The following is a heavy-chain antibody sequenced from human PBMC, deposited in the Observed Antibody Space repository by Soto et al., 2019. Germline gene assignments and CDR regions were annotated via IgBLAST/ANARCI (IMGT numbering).Heavy chain of an antibody. V-gene: IGHV3-30-3*01. CDR1: GFTFSSYA. J-gene: IGHJ4*02. Sequence: TVGSLRLSCVASGFTFSSYAMHWVRQAPGKGLEWLALISYDGSNEYYADSVKGRFIISRDNSKNTLYLQVNSLRAEDTAMYYCTRETMTIRLYFDYWGQGALVTVSS. D-gene: IGHD3-3*01. CDR2: ISYDGSNE. CDR3: TRETMTIRLYFDY.